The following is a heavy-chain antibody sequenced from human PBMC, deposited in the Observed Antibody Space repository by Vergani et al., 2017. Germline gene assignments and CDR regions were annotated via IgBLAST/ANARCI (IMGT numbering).Heavy chain of an antibody. V-gene: IGHV1-2*02. Sequence: QVQLVQSGAEVKKPGASVKVSCKASGYTFTDYFMHWVRQAPGQGLEWMGWINPNSGGTNYAQKFQGRVTMTRDTSISTAYMELSNLRSDDTAVYYCARGTDIVVVVAARSTYYFDYWGQGTLVTVSS. D-gene: IGHD2-15*01. CDR2: INPNSGGT. J-gene: IGHJ4*02. CDR3: ARGTDIVVVVAARSTYYFDY. CDR1: GYTFTDYF.